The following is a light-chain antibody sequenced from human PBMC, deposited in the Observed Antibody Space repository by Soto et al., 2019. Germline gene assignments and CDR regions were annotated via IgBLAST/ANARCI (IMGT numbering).Light chain of an antibody. CDR3: GTWESSLSANYV. CDR1: SSNIGNNY. Sequence: QSVLTQPPSVSAAPGQKVTISCSGSSSNIGNNYVSWYQQLPGTAPNLLMYDNNKRPSGIPDRFSGAKSGTSSTPGITGLQTGDEADYYGGTWESSLSANYVFGTGTKLTVL. J-gene: IGLJ1*01. CDR2: DNN. V-gene: IGLV1-51*01.